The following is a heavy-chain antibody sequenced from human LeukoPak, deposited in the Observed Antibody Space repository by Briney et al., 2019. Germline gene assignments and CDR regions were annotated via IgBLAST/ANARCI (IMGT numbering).Heavy chain of an antibody. J-gene: IGHJ4*02. CDR2: INHSGST. V-gene: IGHV4-34*01. CDR3: ARDHPALYYDYVWGSYRSHFDY. Sequence: PSETLSLTCAVYGGSFSGYYWSWIRQPPGKGLEWIGEINHSGSTNYNPSLKSRVTISVDTSKNQFSLKLSSVTAADTAVYYCARDHPALYYDYVWGSYRSHFDYWRQGTLVTVSS. D-gene: IGHD3-16*02. CDR1: GGSFSGYY.